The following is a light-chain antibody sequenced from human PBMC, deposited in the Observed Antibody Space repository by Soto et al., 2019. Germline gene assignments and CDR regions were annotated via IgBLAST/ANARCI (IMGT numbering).Light chain of an antibody. CDR1: QSISDT. V-gene: IGKV3-15*01. CDR2: GAS. Sequence: EIVVTQSPATLSVSPGGRATLSCRASQSISDTLAWYQQKPGQAPRLLIYGASTRATGFPTRFSGSGSGTDFTLTISSLQSEDFAVYYCQQYNNWAWTFGQGTKVEIK. J-gene: IGKJ1*01. CDR3: QQYNNWAWT.